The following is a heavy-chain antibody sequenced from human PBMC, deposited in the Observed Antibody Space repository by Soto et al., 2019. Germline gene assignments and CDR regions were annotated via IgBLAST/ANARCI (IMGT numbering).Heavy chain of an antibody. CDR3: VSISSIAARPFDY. V-gene: IGHV3-64D*06. CDR1: GFTFSSYA. J-gene: IGHJ4*02. D-gene: IGHD6-6*01. CDR2: ISSNGGST. Sequence: GSLRLSCSASGFTFSSYAMHWVRQAPGKGLEYVSAISSNGGSTYYADSVKGRFTISRDNSKNTLYLQMSSLRAEDTAVYYCVSISSIAARPFDYWGQGTLVTVS.